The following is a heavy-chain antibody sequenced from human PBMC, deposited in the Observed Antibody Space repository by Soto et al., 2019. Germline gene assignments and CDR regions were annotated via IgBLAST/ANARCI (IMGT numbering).Heavy chain of an antibody. J-gene: IGHJ3*02. Sequence: QVQLVESGGGVVQPGRSLRLSCAASGFTFSSYGMHWVRQALGKGLEWVTFISYDGSNKDYAESVKGRFTISRDNSKNTLYLQMNSLRVEDRAVYYCAKGYGGQQLTRGDAFDIWGQGTMVTVSS. V-gene: IGHV3-30*18. CDR2: ISYDGSNK. CDR3: AKGYGGQQLTRGDAFDI. CDR1: GFTFSSYG. D-gene: IGHD6-13*01.